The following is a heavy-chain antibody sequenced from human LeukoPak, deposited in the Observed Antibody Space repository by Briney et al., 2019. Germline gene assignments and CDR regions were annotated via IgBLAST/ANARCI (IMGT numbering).Heavy chain of an antibody. V-gene: IGHV3-23*01. J-gene: IGHJ3*02. CDR3: AKDSGDIVATIGYAFDI. CDR2: ISGSGGST. CDR1: GFTFSSYA. D-gene: IGHD5-12*01. Sequence: GGSLRLSCAASGFTFSSYAMSWVRQAPGKGLEWVSAISGSGGSTYYADSVKGRFTISRDNSKNTLYLQMNSLRAEDTAVYYCAKDSGDIVATIGYAFDIWGQGTMVTVSS.